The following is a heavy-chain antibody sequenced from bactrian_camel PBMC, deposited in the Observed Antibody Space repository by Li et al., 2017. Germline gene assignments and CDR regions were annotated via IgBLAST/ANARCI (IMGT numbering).Heavy chain of an antibody. CDR3: ARGPRVRSGGYCYLESAPYNY. CDR1: GVTFDEVD. J-gene: IGHJ4*01. Sequence: ASGVTFDEVDMGWYRQAPGNECELVSRIASDGRTYYTDSVSGRFTISQDNSKFTWYLQMNSLKPEDTAMYYCARGPRVRSGGYCYLESAPYNYWGQGTQVTVS. V-gene: IGHV3S56*01. CDR2: IASDGRT. D-gene: IGHD1*01.